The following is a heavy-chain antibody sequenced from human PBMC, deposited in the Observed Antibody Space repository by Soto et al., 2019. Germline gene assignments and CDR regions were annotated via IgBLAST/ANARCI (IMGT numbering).Heavy chain of an antibody. J-gene: IGHJ4*02. Sequence: SDTKSLTCTFFGVSISDTSYYWGWIRQPPGKRLEWIGSTYYSGNTYYNPSLKSRLTISVDSSKNQFSLNMTSVTAADTAVYYCARHGSFWGQGTLVTVSS. CDR3: ARHGSF. V-gene: IGHV4-39*01. CDR1: GVSISDTSYY. D-gene: IGHD3-16*01. CDR2: TYYSGNT.